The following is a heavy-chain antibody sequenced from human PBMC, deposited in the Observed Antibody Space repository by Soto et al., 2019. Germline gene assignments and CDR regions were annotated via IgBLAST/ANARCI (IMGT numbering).Heavy chain of an antibody. CDR2: MSGRSGDP. CDR3: ARDGGLGSEEHRCGLDV. Sequence: QGQLVPSGGEVKKPGASVRVSCQASGYPFHKIAIHWVRQAPGHGLAWLGRMSGRSGDPNCSPTVRDRITMATDTSNKTAHMELRGLTSDDAAVYYCARDGGLGSEEHRCGLDVWGQGTAFTV. CDR1: GYPFHKIA. J-gene: IGHJ6*02. V-gene: IGHV1-18*01. D-gene: IGHD7-27*01.